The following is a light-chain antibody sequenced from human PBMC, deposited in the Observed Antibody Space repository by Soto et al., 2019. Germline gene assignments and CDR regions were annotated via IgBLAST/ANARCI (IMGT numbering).Light chain of an antibody. CDR3: SSYTHPATLV. Sequence: QSLLTQPASVSVSPGQSITISCAGTSGDVGGYNYVSCYQQHPGKAPKLIIYDVSSRPSGVSNCFSGSKSGNTASLTISGFQAEDEADYYCSSYTHPATLVLGGGTKVTVL. CDR2: DVS. CDR1: SGDVGGYNY. V-gene: IGLV2-14*01. J-gene: IGLJ2*01.